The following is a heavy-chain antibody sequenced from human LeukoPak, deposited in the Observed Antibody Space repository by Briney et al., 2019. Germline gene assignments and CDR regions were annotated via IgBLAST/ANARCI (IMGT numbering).Heavy chain of an antibody. CDR3: AASELLLRRYYYYYMDV. D-gene: IGHD2-15*01. CDR1: GGTSSSYA. J-gene: IGHJ6*03. V-gene: IGHV1-69*06. Sequence: GASVKVSCKASGGTSSSYAISWVRQAPGQGLEWMGGIIPIFGTANYAQKFQGRVTITADKSTSTAYMELSSLRSEDTAVYYCAASELLLRRYYYYYMDVWGKGTTVTVSS. CDR2: IIPIFGTA.